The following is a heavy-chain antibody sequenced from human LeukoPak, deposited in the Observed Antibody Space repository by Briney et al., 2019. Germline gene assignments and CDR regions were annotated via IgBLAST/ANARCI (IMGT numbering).Heavy chain of an antibody. CDR1: VYTFTEYF. V-gene: IGHV1-2*02. J-gene: IGHJ4*02. Sequence: AAVTVSFECSVYTFTEYFIDGLRQAAGQGGEGMGWIDPPSGATNSAQTFQDTVTMTSDRSLGTAYLEVRGLKSDDTAVYYCARSGFSTGFYLDFWGQGPQVPVSS. D-gene: IGHD6-19*01. CDR2: IDPPSGAT. CDR3: ARSGFSTGFYLDF.